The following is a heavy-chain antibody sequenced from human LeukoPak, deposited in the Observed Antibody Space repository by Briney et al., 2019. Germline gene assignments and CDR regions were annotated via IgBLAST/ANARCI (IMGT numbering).Heavy chain of an antibody. V-gene: IGHV1-18*01. J-gene: IGHJ4*02. D-gene: IGHD1-7*01. CDR1: GYTFTNYG. CDR2: ISGYNGDT. CDR3: ARSWNSACDY. Sequence: ASVKVSCKASGYTFTNYGISWVRQAPGQGLEWMGWISGYNGDTDYAQKLQGRVTMTTDTSTSTAYMELRSLRSDDTAVYYCARSWNSACDYWGQGTLVTVSS.